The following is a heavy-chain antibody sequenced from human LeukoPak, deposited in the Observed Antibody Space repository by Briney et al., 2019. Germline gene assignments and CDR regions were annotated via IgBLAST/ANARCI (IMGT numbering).Heavy chain of an antibody. CDR2: INWNGGST. D-gene: IGHD5-12*01. CDR3: ARAATATGYYFDY. CDR1: GFTVSSNA. V-gene: IGHV3-20*04. J-gene: IGHJ4*02. Sequence: GGSLRLSCEASGFTVSSNAMAWVRQAPGKGLEWVSGINWNGGSTGYADSVKGRFTISRDNAKNSLYLQMNSLRAEDTAVYYCARAATATGYYFDYWGQGTLVTVSS.